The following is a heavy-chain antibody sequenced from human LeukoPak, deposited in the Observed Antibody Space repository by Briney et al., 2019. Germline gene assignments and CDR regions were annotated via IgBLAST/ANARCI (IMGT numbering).Heavy chain of an antibody. CDR1: GFTFRSYA. V-gene: IGHV3-23*01. J-gene: IGHJ5*02. D-gene: IGHD3-16*01. CDR3: AKGGARYNWFDP. CDR2: ISGGGGST. Sequence: PGGSLRLSCAASGFTFRSYAMSWVRQAPGKGLEWVSAISGGGGSTYYADSVKGRFTISRDNSKNTLYLQMNSLRAEDTAVYYCAKGGARYNWFDPWGQGTLVTVSS.